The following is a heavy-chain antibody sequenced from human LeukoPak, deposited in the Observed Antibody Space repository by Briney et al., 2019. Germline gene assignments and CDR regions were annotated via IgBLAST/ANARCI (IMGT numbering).Heavy chain of an antibody. J-gene: IGHJ3*02. CDR3: AEAGRSGWYPGWPFDI. V-gene: IGHV3-23*01. Sequence: GGSLRLSCAASGFTFLTYAMSWVRQAPGKGLQWVSVIRDSGASTYYADSVKGRFTISRDNSKSTLYLQMNSLRAEDTAVYYCAEAGRSGWYPGWPFDIWGQGTMVTVSS. CDR2: IRDSGAST. D-gene: IGHD6-19*01. CDR1: GFTFLTYA.